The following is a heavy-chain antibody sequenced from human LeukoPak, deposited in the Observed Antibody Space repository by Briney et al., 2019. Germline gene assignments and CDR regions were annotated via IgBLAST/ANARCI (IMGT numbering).Heavy chain of an antibody. CDR2: INPNSGGT. D-gene: IGHD3-22*01. Sequence: GASVKVSCKASGYTFTGYYMHWVRQAPGQGLEWMGWINPNSGGTNYAQKFQGRVTMTRDTSISTAYMELSRLRSDDTDVYYCASTVYTNYYDSSGYYGDWGQGTLVTVSS. J-gene: IGHJ4*02. CDR3: ASTVYTNYYDSSGYYGD. V-gene: IGHV1-2*02. CDR1: GYTFTGYY.